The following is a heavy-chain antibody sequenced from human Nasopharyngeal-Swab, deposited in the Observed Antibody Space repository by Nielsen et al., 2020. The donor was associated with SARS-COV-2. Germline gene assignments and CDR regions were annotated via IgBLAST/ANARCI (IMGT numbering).Heavy chain of an antibody. CDR2: ISAYNGNT. J-gene: IGHJ6*02. CDR1: GYTFPSYG. CDR3: ARGVGYFSGGPCSSPYGMDV. Sequence: ASVKVSCKASGYTFPSYGINWVRQAPGQGLEWMGWISAYNGNTNYAQKFQGRVTMTTDTSTSTADMELRSLRSDDTAVYYCARGVGYFSGGPCSSPYGMDVWGQGTTVTVSS. V-gene: IGHV1-18*01. D-gene: IGHD2-15*01.